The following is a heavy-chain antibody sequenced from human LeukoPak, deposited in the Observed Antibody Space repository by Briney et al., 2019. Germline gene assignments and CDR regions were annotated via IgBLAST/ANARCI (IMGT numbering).Heavy chain of an antibody. CDR3: ARANVLDYDSSGYYYGSYFDY. J-gene: IGHJ4*02. CDR2: IIPILGIA. Sequence: ASVKVSCKASGGTFSSYAISWVRQAPGQGLEWMGRIIPILGIANYAQKFQGRVTMTRDTSTSTVYMELSSLRSEDTAVYYCARANVLDYDSSGYYYGSYFDYWGQGTLVTVSS. CDR1: GGTFSSYA. D-gene: IGHD3-22*01. V-gene: IGHV1-69*04.